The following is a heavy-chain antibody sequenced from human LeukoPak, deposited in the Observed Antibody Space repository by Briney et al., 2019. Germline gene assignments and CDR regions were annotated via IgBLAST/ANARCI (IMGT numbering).Heavy chain of an antibody. J-gene: IGHJ4*02. D-gene: IGHD6-13*01. CDR2: ISYDGNNK. V-gene: IGHV3-30-3*01. CDR1: GFTFSSYA. CDR3: ARVGGSSSWYEY. Sequence: GRSFRLSCAASGFTFSSYAMHWVRQAPGKGLEWVAVISYDGNNKYYADSVKGRFTISRDSSKNTLYLLMNSLRAEDTAVYYCARVGGSSSWYEYWGQGTLDSVSS.